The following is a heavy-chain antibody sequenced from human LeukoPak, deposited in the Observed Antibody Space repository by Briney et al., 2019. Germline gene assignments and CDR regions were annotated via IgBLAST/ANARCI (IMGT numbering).Heavy chain of an antibody. D-gene: IGHD4-11*01. Sequence: GGSLRLSCAASGFTFSSYAMHWVRQAPGKGLEWVAVISYDGSNKYYADSVKGRFTISRDNSKNTLYLQMNSLRAEDTAVYYCARDEYSNYGGLWGPDYWGQGTLVTVSS. J-gene: IGHJ4*02. V-gene: IGHV3-30-3*01. CDR2: ISYDGSNK. CDR1: GFTFSSYA. CDR3: ARDEYSNYGGLWGPDY.